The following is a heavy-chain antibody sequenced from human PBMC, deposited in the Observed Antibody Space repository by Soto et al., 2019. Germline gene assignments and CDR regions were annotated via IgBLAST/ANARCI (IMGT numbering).Heavy chain of an antibody. V-gene: IGHV1-69*04. J-gene: IGHJ6*02. D-gene: IGHD6-13*01. CDR3: AREIAAAGTAKHYYYYGMDV. CDR1: GGTFRSYT. Sequence: APVKVSCKASGGTFRSYTISWLRQAPGQGVEWMGRIIPILGITNYAQKFQGRVTITADKSTSIAYMELSSLRSEDTAVYYCAREIAAAGTAKHYYYYGMDVWGQGTTVTVSS. CDR2: IIPILGIT.